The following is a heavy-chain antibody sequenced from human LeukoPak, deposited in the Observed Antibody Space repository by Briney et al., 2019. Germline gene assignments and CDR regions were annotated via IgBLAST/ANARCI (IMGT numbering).Heavy chain of an antibody. CDR2: MHSVGTT. CDR1: GFTVNTNY. D-gene: IGHD2-21*02. Sequence: PGGSLRLSCAASGFTVNTNYMSWVRQAPGKGLEWVSIMHSVGTTYYADSVKGRFTFSRDNSKNTLYLQMNNLRAEDTAVYYCARVGSRSCGGDCYPEDYYYGMDVWGQGTTVTVSS. CDR3: ARVGSRSCGGDCYPEDYYYGMDV. V-gene: IGHV3-53*01. J-gene: IGHJ6*02.